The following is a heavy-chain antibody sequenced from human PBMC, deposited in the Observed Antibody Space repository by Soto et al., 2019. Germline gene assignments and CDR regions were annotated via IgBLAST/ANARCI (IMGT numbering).Heavy chain of an antibody. Sequence: QVQLVESGGGVVQPGRSLRLSCAASGFIFSSYTLHWVRQAPGKGLEWVALISYDGNSKYYTDSVKGRFTISRDNSKNTLYLQMNGLRAEDTSVYYCARDPLNNGYFDSWGQGTLVTVSS. CDR3: ARDPLNNGYFDS. CDR1: GFIFSSYT. V-gene: IGHV3-30-3*01. CDR2: ISYDGNSK. D-gene: IGHD2-8*01. J-gene: IGHJ4*02.